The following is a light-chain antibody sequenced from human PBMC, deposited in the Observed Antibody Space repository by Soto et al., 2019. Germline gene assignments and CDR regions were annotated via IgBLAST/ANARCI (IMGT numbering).Light chain of an antibody. J-gene: IGKJ1*01. V-gene: IGKV3D-20*01. CDR1: QTVSSY. Sequence: VMTQSPATLSLSPGERATLSCGASQTVSSYLAWYQQKPGQAPRLLIYDASNRATGIPARFSGSGSGTDFTLTISRLEPEDFAVYYCQQYGSSPRTFGQGTKVDIK. CDR3: QQYGSSPRT. CDR2: DAS.